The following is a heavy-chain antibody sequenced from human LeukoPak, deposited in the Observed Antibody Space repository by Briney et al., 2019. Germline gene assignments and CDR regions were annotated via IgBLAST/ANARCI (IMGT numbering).Heavy chain of an antibody. J-gene: IGHJ4*02. D-gene: IGHD3-22*01. CDR2: ISYDGSNQ. Sequence: PGGSLRLSCAASGFTFSLYGMHWVRQAPGKGLEWVAVISYDGSNQYYADSVKGRFTISRDNSKNTLYLQMNSLRAEDTAVYYCAKDRHSSVDYWGQGTLVTVSS. V-gene: IGHV3-30*18. CDR1: GFTFSLYG. CDR3: AKDRHSSVDY.